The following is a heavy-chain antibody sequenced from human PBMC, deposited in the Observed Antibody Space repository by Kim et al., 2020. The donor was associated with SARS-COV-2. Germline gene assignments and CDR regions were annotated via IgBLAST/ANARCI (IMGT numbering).Heavy chain of an antibody. CDR3: ARVASSGWSFDY. CDR1: GFTVSSNY. J-gene: IGHJ4*02. D-gene: IGHD6-19*01. V-gene: IGHV3-66*01. Sequence: GGSLRLSCAASGFTVSSNYMSWVRQAPGKGLEWVSVIYSGGSTYYADSVKGRFTISRDNSKNTLYLQMNSLRAEDTAVYYCARVASSGWSFDYWGQGTLVTVSS. CDR2: IYSGGST.